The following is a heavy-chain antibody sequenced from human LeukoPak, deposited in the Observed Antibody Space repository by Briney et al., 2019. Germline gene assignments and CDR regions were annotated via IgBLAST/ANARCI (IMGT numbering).Heavy chain of an antibody. J-gene: IGHJ6*02. CDR2: IYYSGST. D-gene: IGHD3-3*01. Sequence: SETLSLTCTVSGGSISSSSYYWGWIRQPPGKGLEWIGSIYYSGSTYYNPSLKSRVTISVDTSKNQFSLKLSSVTAADTAVYYCATHYDFWSGYYRAPQTTNTYYYYGMDVWGQGTTVTVSS. V-gene: IGHV4-39*01. CDR3: ATHYDFWSGYYRAPQTTNTYYYYGMDV. CDR1: GGSISSSSYY.